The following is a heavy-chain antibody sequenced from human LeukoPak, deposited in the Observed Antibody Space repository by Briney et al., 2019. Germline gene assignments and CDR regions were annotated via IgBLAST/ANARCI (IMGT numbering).Heavy chain of an antibody. CDR1: GFTFSSYW. CDR2: IKQDGSEK. Sequence: GGPLRLSCAASGFTFSSYWMSWVRQAPGKGLEWVANIKQDGSEKYYVDSVKGRFTISRDNAKNSLYLQMNSLRAEDTAVYYCARDLRGDAFDIWGQGTMVTVSS. CDR3: ARDLRGDAFDI. V-gene: IGHV3-7*01. J-gene: IGHJ3*02.